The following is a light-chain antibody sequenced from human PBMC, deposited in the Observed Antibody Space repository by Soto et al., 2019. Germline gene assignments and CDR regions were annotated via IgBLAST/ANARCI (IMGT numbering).Light chain of an antibody. J-gene: IGLJ1*01. V-gene: IGLV2-8*01. CDR2: EVN. Sequence: QSALTQPPSASGSPGQSVTISCTGTSSDVGGYNYVSWYQQHPGKVPKLMVYEVNKRPSGVPDRFSGSKSGNTASLTVSGLQAEDDDYYYCSSYAGGHNVFGAGTKLTVL. CDR1: SSDVGGYNY. CDR3: SSYAGGHNV.